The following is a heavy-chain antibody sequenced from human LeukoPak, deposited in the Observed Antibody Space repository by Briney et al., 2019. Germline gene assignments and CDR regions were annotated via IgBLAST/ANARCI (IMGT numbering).Heavy chain of an antibody. Sequence: GSSVKVSCKASRYTFTDYYVHWVPQSAGQRLECMEWLNPRIGDTEYAQKFHGRVTMTRDPSSSTAYMAMSSLTSDDWAVYYCARDIVPMATILPPDGFDIWGAGKLMTVSS. CDR3: ARDIVPMATILPPDGFDI. J-gene: IGHJ3*02. CDR2: LNPRIGDT. D-gene: IGHD5-24*01. CDR1: RYTFTDYY. V-gene: IGHV1-2*02.